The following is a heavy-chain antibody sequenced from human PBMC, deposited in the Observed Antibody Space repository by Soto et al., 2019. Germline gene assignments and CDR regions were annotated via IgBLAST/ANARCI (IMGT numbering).Heavy chain of an antibody. CDR2: TYYRSKWYN. J-gene: IGHJ6*02. D-gene: IGHD3-10*01. V-gene: IGHV6-1*01. CDR1: GDSVSSNRGA. CDR3: SRCASGTPDRYGMDV. Sequence: SQTLSLTCAISGDSVSSNRGAWNWIRQSPSRGLEWLGRTYYRSKWYNEYAVSVKSRITINPDTSKNQSSLHLNSVTPDDTAVYYCSRCASGTPDRYGMDVWGQGTTVTVSS.